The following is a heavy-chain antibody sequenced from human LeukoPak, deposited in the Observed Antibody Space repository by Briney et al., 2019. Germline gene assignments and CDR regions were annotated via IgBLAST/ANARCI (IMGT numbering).Heavy chain of an antibody. J-gene: IGHJ3*02. V-gene: IGHV4-4*07. Sequence: SETLSLTCTVSGGSISSYYWSWIRQPAGKGLEWIGRIYTSGSTNYNPSLKSRVTMSVDTSKNQFSLKLSSVTAADTAAYYCARFGSSWVFDAFDIWGQGTMVTVSS. CDR2: IYTSGST. CDR1: GGSISSYY. D-gene: IGHD6-13*01. CDR3: ARFGSSWVFDAFDI.